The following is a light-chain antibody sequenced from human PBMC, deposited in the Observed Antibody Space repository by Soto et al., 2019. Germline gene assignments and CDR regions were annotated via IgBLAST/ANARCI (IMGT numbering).Light chain of an antibody. CDR1: SSNIGAGFD. J-gene: IGLJ3*02. V-gene: IGLV1-40*01. Sequence: QSVLTQPPSVSGAPGLTVTISCTGRSSNIGAGFDVHWYQQLPGTAPKLLIYKDANRPSGVPDRFSGSRSGTSASLAIIGLQAEDEADYYCQSYDNSLSAGVFGGGTKLTVL. CDR3: QSYDNSLSAGV. CDR2: KDA.